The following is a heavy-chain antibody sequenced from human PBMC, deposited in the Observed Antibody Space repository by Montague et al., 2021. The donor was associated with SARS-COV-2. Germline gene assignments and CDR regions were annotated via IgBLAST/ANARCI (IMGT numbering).Heavy chain of an antibody. J-gene: IGHJ6*02. CDR3: GPGRGFAVGNHYYYSYGLDV. V-gene: IGHV4-39*07. CDR1: GCSIRSSSHF. D-gene: IGHD3-10*01. CDR2: ISYSGST. Sequence: SETLSLTCTVSGCSIRSSSHFWGWFRQPPGQRLEWIGTISYSGSTYYSPSLKSRVIISADTSKNQFSLNLRSVTAADTAVYFCGPGRGFAVGNHYYYSYGLDVWGQGTTVTVSS.